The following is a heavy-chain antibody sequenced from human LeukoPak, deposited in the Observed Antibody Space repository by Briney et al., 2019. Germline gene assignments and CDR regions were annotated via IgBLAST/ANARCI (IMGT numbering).Heavy chain of an antibody. J-gene: IGHJ5*02. D-gene: IGHD2-2*01. Sequence: SETLSLTCSVSGASIISYHWSWVRQPPGKGLEWIGEINARGDANYNPSLKSRVTISVDTSKKQFSLRLTSMIAADTALYYCARGQVPAARGYNWFDPWGQGTLVTVSS. V-gene: IGHV4-34*01. CDR1: GASIISYH. CDR2: INARGDA. CDR3: ARGQVPAARGYNWFDP.